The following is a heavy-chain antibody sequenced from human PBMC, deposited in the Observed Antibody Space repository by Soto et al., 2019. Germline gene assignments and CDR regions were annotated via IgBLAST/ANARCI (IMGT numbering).Heavy chain of an antibody. CDR1: GGSISSGDYH. J-gene: IGHJ4*02. CDR3: ARVLWVRGVIIDY. V-gene: IGHV4-30-4*01. Sequence: QVQLQESGPGLVKPSQTLSLTCTVSGGSISSGDYHWSWIRQPPGKGLEWIGYIYYSGSTYYNPSLKSRVTISVDTSKNQFSLKLSSVTAADTAVYYCARVLWVRGVIIDYWGQGTLVTVSS. D-gene: IGHD3-10*01. CDR2: IYYSGST.